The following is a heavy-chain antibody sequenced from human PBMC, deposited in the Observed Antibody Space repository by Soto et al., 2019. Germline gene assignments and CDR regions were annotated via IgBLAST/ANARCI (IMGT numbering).Heavy chain of an antibody. J-gene: IGHJ4*02. D-gene: IGHD7-27*01. Sequence: QVQLQESGPGLVKPSQTLSLTCTVSGGSISSDYYCWSWIRQSPEKGLEWIGHIYNSVNTYSNPSLSSRVNISVDPSKNHFSLKLTSVTAADTAVYYCARGPSGDKVDNWGQGTLVTVSS. CDR2: IYNSVNT. CDR1: GGSISSDYYC. V-gene: IGHV4-30-4*01. CDR3: ARGPSGDKVDN.